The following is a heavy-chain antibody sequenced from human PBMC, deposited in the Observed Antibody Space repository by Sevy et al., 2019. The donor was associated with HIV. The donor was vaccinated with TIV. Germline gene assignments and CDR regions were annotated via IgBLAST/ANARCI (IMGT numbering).Heavy chain of an antibody. CDR3: ARDRWAKYPEDGFDI. J-gene: IGHJ3*02. V-gene: IGHV3-7*01. CDR1: RISFSNYW. Sequence: GGSLRLSCAASRISFSNYWMSWVRQAPGKGLEWVANITQDGSEKKFVGSVKGRFTISRDNAKNSVYLQMNSLTAEDTAVYYCARDRWAKYPEDGFDIWGHGTMVTVSS. CDR2: ITQDGSEK.